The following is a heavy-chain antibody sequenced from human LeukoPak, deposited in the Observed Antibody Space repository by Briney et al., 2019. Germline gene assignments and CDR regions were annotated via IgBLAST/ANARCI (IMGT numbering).Heavy chain of an antibody. J-gene: IGHJ4*02. D-gene: IGHD5-18*01. CDR1: GDTFSTYY. V-gene: IGHV1-46*01. Sequence: GASVKVSXKASGDTFSTYYMHWVRQAPGQGLEWIGIINPSGTGTSYAQRFRGRVTMTRDTPTSTLYMELSSLRSEDTAVYYCARAYMDTAMVALGYWGQGTLVTVSS. CDR3: ARAYMDTAMVALGY. CDR2: INPSGTGT.